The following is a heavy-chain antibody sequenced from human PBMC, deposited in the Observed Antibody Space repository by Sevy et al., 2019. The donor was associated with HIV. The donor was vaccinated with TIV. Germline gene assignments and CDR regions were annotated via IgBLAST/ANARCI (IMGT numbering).Heavy chain of an antibody. CDR2: ISSSSSTI. Sequence: GGSLRLSCAASGFTFSSYNMNWVRQAPGKGLEWVSYISSSSSTIYYADSVKGRFTISRDNAKNSLYLQMKSLRAEDTAVYYCARDSLSWIQSFDCWGQGTLVTVSS. D-gene: IGHD5-18*01. J-gene: IGHJ4*02. CDR3: ARDSLSWIQSFDC. V-gene: IGHV3-48*01. CDR1: GFTFSSYN.